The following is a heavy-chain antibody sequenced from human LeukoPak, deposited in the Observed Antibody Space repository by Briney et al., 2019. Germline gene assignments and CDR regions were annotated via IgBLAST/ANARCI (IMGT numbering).Heavy chain of an antibody. CDR2: INHSAIT. CDR1: GGSFSGSC. J-gene: IGHJ4*02. Sequence: SETLSLTCAVYGGSFSGSCWSWLRQPPGKGLEWLAEINHSAITNYNPSLKSRLTISADTSKNQFSLTLTSVTAADTAVYYCARDRSVGVLPAPPFDFWGQGTLVTVSS. D-gene: IGHD6-6*01. CDR3: ARDRSVGVLPAPPFDF. V-gene: IGHV4-34*01.